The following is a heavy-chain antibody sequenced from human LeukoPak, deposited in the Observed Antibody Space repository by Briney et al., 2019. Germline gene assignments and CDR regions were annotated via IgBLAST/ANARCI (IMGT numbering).Heavy chain of an antibody. D-gene: IGHD6-6*01. Sequence: ASVKVSCKASGYRFTTYGISWVRQAPGLGLERMGWISVYNGNTNYAQNLQGRVTMTTDTSTSTAYMELRSLRYDDTAVYYCARDMIAARPGWFDPWGQGTLVTVSS. CDR2: ISVYNGNT. J-gene: IGHJ5*02. CDR3: ARDMIAARPGWFDP. CDR1: GYRFTTYG. V-gene: IGHV1-18*01.